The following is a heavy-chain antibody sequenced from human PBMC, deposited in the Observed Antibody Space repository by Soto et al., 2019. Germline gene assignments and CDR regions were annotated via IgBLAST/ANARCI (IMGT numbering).Heavy chain of an antibody. D-gene: IGHD2-2*01. Sequence: GESLKISCKGSGYSFTSYWIGWVRQMPGKGLEWMGIIYPGDSDTRYSPSFQGQVTISADKSISTAYLQWSSLKASDTAMYYCARRVSVVPAAIGDDYYYYMDVGGKGTTVTV. J-gene: IGHJ6*03. V-gene: IGHV5-51*01. CDR1: GYSFTSYW. CDR3: ARRVSVVPAAIGDDYYYYMDV. CDR2: IYPGDSDT.